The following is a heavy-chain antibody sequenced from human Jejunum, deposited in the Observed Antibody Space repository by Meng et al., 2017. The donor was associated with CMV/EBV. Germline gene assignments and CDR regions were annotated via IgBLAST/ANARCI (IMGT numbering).Heavy chain of an antibody. CDR1: GFTFSTYA. CDR2: ITYDGNTK. CDR3: TRGSLGPELRAGFDY. J-gene: IGHJ4*02. V-gene: IGHV3-30-3*01. D-gene: IGHD1-14*01. Sequence: QVQLVEPGXGMVQPARSXRLSCTASGFTFSTYAMHWVRQAPGQGLEWVAAITYDGNTKYYVDSVKGRFTISRDNSENTVYLQVNSLRAEDTAVYYCTRGSLGPELRAGFDYWGQGTLVTVSS.